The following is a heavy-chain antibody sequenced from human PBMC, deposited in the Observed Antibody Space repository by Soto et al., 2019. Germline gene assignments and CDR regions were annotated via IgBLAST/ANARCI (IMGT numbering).Heavy chain of an antibody. J-gene: IGHJ5*02. D-gene: IGHD6-13*01. CDR1: GASMNGYH. V-gene: IGHV4-4*07. CDR2: IHSSGST. CDR3: ARDQAVGAAGINWLDQ. Sequence: SETLSLTCTVSGASMNGYHWSWIRQPAGKGLEWIGHIHSSGSTNYNPSLKRRGTMSVDTSKNQFSLRLMSLTAADTAVYYCARDQAVGAAGINWLDQWGPGPLVTVYS.